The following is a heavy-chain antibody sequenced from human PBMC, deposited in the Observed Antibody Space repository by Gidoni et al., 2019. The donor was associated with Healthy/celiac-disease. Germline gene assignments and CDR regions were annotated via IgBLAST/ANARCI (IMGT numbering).Heavy chain of an antibody. V-gene: IGHV4-30-4*01. D-gene: IGHD4-17*01. CDR1: GGSISSGYYY. Sequence: QVQLQESGPGLVKPSQTLSLPCTVSGGSISSGYYYWSWICQPPGKGLEWIGYIYYSGSTYYNPSLKSRVTISVDTSKNQFSLKLSSVTAADTAVYYCARDSPLGSKTVTRVADYWGQGTLVTVSS. CDR2: IYYSGST. CDR3: ARDSPLGSKTVTRVADY. J-gene: IGHJ4*02.